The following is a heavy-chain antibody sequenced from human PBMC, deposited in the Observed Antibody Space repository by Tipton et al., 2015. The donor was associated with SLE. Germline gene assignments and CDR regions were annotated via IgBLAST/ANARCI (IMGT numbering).Heavy chain of an antibody. V-gene: IGHV4-31*03. CDR1: GGFISSGGYF. CDR3: ARGAPLGFDY. Sequence: TLSLTCTVTGGFISSGGYFWSWIRQHPGKGLGWIGEIDHGGRTNYNPSLTTRVIISVDTPKEQFSLNLNSVTAADTAVYYCARGAPLGFDYWGQGTLVTVSS. J-gene: IGHJ4*02. CDR2: IDHGGRT.